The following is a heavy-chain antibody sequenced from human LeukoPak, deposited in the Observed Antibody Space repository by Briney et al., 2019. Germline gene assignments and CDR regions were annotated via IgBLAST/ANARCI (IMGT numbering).Heavy chain of an antibody. CDR1: GFTFSSYA. V-gene: IGHV3-23*01. J-gene: IGHJ4*02. D-gene: IGHD4-17*01. CDR2: ISGSGGST. CDR3: AKDPDMTTVTVVDY. Sequence: GGSLRLSCAASGFTFSSYAMSWVRQAPGKGLEWVSDISGSGGSTYYADSVKGRFTISSDNSKNTLYLQMNSLRAEDTAVYYCAKDPDMTTVTVVDYCGQGTLVTASS.